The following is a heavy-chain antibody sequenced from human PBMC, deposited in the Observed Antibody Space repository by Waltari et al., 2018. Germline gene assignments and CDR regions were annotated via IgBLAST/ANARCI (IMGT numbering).Heavy chain of an antibody. CDR3: ARANTIFGVIRTWYYMDV. CDR2: TNHSGRT. D-gene: IGHD3-3*01. Sequence: QVQLQQWGAGLLKPSETLSLTCVVSGGSFSGYYWSWIRQPPGKGLEWIGVTNHSGRTNSTPSLKTRVTISIDTSKIQFSLKLRSVTVADTAVYYCARANTIFGVIRTWYYMDVWDKGTPVTVSS. CDR1: GGSFSGYY. V-gene: IGHV4-34*01. J-gene: IGHJ6*03.